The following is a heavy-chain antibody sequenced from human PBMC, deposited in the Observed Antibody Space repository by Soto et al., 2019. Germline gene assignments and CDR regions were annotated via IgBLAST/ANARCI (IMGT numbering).Heavy chain of an antibody. CDR1: GYTLTELS. Sequence: GASVKVSCKVSGYTLTELSMHWVRQAPGKGLEWMGGFDPEDGETIYAQKFQGRVTMTEDTSTDTAYMELSSLRSEDTAVYYCATRRNHYDYVWGSYSPPFDYWGQGTTVTVSS. J-gene: IGHJ4*03. CDR3: ATRRNHYDYVWGSYSPPFDY. D-gene: IGHD3-16*01. V-gene: IGHV1-24*01. CDR2: FDPEDGET.